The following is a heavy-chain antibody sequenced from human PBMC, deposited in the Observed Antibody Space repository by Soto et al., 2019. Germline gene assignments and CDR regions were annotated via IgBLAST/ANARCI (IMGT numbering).Heavy chain of an antibody. CDR3: ARHQGHYDFWSGYYTVFYGMDV. CDR1: GYSFTSYW. CDR2: IYPGDSDT. J-gene: IGHJ6*02. V-gene: IGHV5-51*01. D-gene: IGHD3-3*01. Sequence: LGESLKISCKGSGYSFTSYWIGWVRQMPGKGLEWMGFIYPGDSDTGYSPSCQGQVTISADKSISTAYLQWSSMKASDTAMYYCARHQGHYDFWSGYYTVFYGMDVWGQGTTVTVSS.